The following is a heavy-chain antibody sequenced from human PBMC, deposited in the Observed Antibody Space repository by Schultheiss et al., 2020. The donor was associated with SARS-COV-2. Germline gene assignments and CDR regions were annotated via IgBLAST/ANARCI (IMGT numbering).Heavy chain of an antibody. CDR1: GYTFTSYG. J-gene: IGHJ3*02. CDR3: ARVRGQQQLDAFDI. CDR2: ISAYNGNT. V-gene: IGHV1-18*01. D-gene: IGHD6-13*01. Sequence: ASVKVSCKASGYTFTSYGISWVRQAPGQGLEWMGWISAYNGNTNYAQKLQGRVTMTRDTSTSTVYMELSSLRSEDTAVYYCARVRGQQQLDAFDIWGQGTMVTVSS.